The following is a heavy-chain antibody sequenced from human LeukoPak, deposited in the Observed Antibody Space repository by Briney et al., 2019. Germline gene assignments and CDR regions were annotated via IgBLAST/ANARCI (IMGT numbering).Heavy chain of an antibody. V-gene: IGHV1-69*13. CDR3: ARYCSSTSCPYGFDY. D-gene: IGHD2-2*01. Sequence: SVKVSCKASGGTFSSYAISWVRQAPGQGLEWMGGIIPIFGTANYAQKFQGRVTITADESTSTAYMELSSLRSEDTAVYYCARYCSSTSCPYGFDYWGQGTLVTVSS. CDR1: GGTFSSYA. J-gene: IGHJ4*02. CDR2: IIPIFGTA.